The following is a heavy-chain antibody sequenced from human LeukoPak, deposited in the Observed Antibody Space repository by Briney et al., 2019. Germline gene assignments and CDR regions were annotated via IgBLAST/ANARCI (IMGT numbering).Heavy chain of an antibody. D-gene: IGHD3-16*02. CDR3: ARVVMYYDYVWGSYRFNWFDP. CDR2: INWNGGST. V-gene: IGHV3-20*01. Sequence: PGGSLRLSCAASGFTFDDYGMSWVRQAPGKGLEWVSGINWNGGSTGYADSVKGRFTISRDNAKNSLYLQMNSLRAEDTALYHRARVVMYYDYVWGSYRFNWFDPWGQGTLVTVSS. CDR1: GFTFDDYG. J-gene: IGHJ5*02.